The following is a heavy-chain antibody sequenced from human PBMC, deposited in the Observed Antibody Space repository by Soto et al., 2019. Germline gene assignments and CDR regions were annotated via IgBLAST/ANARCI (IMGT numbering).Heavy chain of an antibody. D-gene: IGHD2-15*01. CDR2: IIPIFGTA. CDR1: GGTFSSYA. Sequence: ASVKVSCKASGGTFSSYAISWVRQAPGQGLEWMGGIIPIFGTANYAQKFQGRVTITADESTSTAYMELSSLRSEDTAVYYCASTVVVVAHDAFDICGQGTMVTVSS. V-gene: IGHV1-69*13. CDR3: ASTVVVVAHDAFDI. J-gene: IGHJ3*02.